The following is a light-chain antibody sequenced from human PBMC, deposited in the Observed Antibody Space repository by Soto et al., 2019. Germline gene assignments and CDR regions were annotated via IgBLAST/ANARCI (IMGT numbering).Light chain of an antibody. CDR3: QQYTDSPIT. Sequence: EIVMTQSPATLSVSPGERATLSCRASQSVGNNLAWYQQRPGQAPRLLIHGASTRASGVPARFSGSGSGTDFTLTISSLQSEDFAVYYCQQYTDSPITFVPGTKVDLK. J-gene: IGKJ3*01. V-gene: IGKV3-15*01. CDR2: GAS. CDR1: QSVGNN.